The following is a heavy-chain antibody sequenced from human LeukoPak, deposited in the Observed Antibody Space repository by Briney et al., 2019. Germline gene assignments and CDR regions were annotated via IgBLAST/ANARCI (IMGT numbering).Heavy chain of an antibody. CDR3: ARDSSAVDTAMVRGWFDP. CDR1: GGSISSYY. Sequence: ASETLSLTCTVSGGSISSYYWRLIRQPPGKGLEWIGYIYYSGSTNYNPSLKSRVTISVDTSKNQFSLKLSSVTAADTAVYYCARDSSAVDTAMVRGWFDPWGQGTLVTVSS. CDR2: IYYSGST. D-gene: IGHD5-18*01. J-gene: IGHJ5*02. V-gene: IGHV4-59*01.